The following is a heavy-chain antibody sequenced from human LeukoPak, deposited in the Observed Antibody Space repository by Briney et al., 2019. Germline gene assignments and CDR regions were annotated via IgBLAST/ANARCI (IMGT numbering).Heavy chain of an antibody. V-gene: IGHV3-33*06. D-gene: IGHD2-2*01. CDR1: GFTFSSYG. J-gene: IGHJ6*03. CDR3: AKLPAAHNYYYMDV. CDR2: IWYDGSNK. Sequence: GRSLRLSCAASGFTFSSYGMHWVRQAPGKGLEWVAVIWYDGSNKYYADSVKGRFTISRDNSKNTLYLQMNSLRAEDTAVYYCAKLPAAHNYYYMDVWGKGTTVTVSS.